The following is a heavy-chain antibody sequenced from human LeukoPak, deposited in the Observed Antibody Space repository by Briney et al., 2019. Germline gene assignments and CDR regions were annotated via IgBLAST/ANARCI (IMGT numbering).Heavy chain of an antibody. CDR1: GFTFSSYE. V-gene: IGHV3-48*03. CDR3: AKKLYGDLSFDY. Sequence: GGSLRLSCAASGFTFSSYEMNWVRQAPGKGLEWVSYISTSGSTIYYTDSVKGRFTISRDNAKNSLSLQMNSLRAEDTAVYYCAKKLYGDLSFDYWGQGTLVTVSS. CDR2: ISTSGSTI. D-gene: IGHD4-17*01. J-gene: IGHJ4*02.